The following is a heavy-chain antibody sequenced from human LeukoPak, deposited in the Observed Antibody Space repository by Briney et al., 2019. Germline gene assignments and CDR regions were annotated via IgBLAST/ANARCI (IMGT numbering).Heavy chain of an antibody. CDR2: ISSSSTYI. Sequence: AGGSLRLSCAASGFTFSSYTMNWVRQAPGKGLEWVSSISSSSTYIYYADSLKGRFTISRDNAKSSLYLQMNSLRGEDTAVYYCASDQASDTLTIPFGYWGQGTLVTVSS. CDR1: GFTFSSYT. J-gene: IGHJ4*02. V-gene: IGHV3-21*01. CDR3: ASDQASDTLTIPFGY. D-gene: IGHD3-3*01.